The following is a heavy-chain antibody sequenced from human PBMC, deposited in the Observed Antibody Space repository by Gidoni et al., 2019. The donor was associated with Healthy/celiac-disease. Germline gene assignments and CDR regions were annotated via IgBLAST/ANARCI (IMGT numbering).Heavy chain of an antibody. Sequence: QVHVVESGGGVVRQWGSLRLSCAASGFTFSGYGMHWVRQAPGKGLEWVAVILYDGSNKYYADSVKGRFTISSDNSKTTLYLQMNSLRAEDTAVYYCARAVVRYTYYYGMDVWGQGTTVTVSS. CDR3: ARAVVRYTYYYGMDV. D-gene: IGHD3-9*01. J-gene: IGHJ6*02. V-gene: IGHV3-33*01. CDR1: GFTFSGYG. CDR2: ILYDGSNK.